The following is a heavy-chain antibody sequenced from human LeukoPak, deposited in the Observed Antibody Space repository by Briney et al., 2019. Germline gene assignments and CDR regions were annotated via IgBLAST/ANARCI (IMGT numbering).Heavy chain of an antibody. CDR3: AKLLRNDSRTVPAFDY. V-gene: IGHV3-23*01. D-gene: IGHD3-22*01. J-gene: IGHJ4*02. CDR2: IRGSGDIT. Sequence: GGSLRLSCVASGFTFRTYGMNWVRQAPGKGLEWVSGIRGSGDITFYADSVKGRFTISRDNSKNTLYLQMNSLRAEDTAVYYCAKLLRNDSRTVPAFDYWGQGTLVTVSS. CDR1: GFTFRTYG.